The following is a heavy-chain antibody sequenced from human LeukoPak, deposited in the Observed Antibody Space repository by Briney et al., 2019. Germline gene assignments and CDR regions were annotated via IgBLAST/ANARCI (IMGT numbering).Heavy chain of an antibody. CDR2: FYHRGSH. D-gene: IGHD6-13*01. J-gene: IGHJ5*02. CDR1: GYSISNGYY. V-gene: IGHV4-38-2*01. Sequence: SETLSLPCAVSGYSISNGYYWGWIRQPPGKGLECIGSFYHRGSHYYNPSLKSRVTISEDTSKNQFSLKLTSVTAADTAVYYCARLSSSSWYVDPWGQGTLVTVSS. CDR3: ARLSSSSWYVDP.